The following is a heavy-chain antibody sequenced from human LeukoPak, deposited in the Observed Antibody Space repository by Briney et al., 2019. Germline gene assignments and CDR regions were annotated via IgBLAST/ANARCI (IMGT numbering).Heavy chain of an antibody. V-gene: IGHV4-4*07. CDR2: IYSSGSF. CDR1: GGSISSYF. CDR3: ARSGGSSSGSLGLWYSDI. D-gene: IGHD6-19*01. J-gene: IGHJ3*02. Sequence: SETLSLTSTVSGGSISSYFWTWIRQPAGRGLEWIGHIYSSGSFKYNPSLKSRVTMSIDTSKNQLSLKLNSVTAADTAVYYCARSGGSSSGSLGLWYSDIWGQGTMVTVSS.